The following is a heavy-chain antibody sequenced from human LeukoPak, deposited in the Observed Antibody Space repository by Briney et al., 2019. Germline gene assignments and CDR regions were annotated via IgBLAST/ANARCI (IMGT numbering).Heavy chain of an antibody. J-gene: IGHJ4*02. CDR1: GFTFSSYA. CDR2: ISYDGSNK. CDR3: ARDRGLVIASN. Sequence: GGSLRLSCAAPGFTFSSYAMHWVRQAPGKGLEWVAVISYDGSNKYYADSVKGRFTISRDNSKNTLYLQMNSLRAEDTAVYYCARDRGLVIASNWGQGTLVTVSS. V-gene: IGHV3-30-3*01. D-gene: IGHD2-21*01.